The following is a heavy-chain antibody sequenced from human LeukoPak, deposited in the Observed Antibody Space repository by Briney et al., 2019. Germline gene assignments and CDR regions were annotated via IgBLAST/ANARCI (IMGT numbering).Heavy chain of an antibody. Sequence: GGSLRLSCVASGFSFSNYAMTWVRQAPGKGLDWVSSISGSGGSTYSADSVKGRFTISRDDSKNTLYLQMNSLRVEDTAVYYCATGGYTGHHRIGAFYSWGQGALVTVSS. CDR1: GFSFSNYA. CDR2: ISGSGGST. V-gene: IGHV3-23*01. D-gene: IGHD5-24*01. J-gene: IGHJ4*02. CDR3: ATGGYTGHHRIGAFYS.